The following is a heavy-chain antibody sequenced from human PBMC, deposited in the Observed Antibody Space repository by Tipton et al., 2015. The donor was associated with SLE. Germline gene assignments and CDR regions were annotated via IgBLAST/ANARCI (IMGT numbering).Heavy chain of an antibody. CDR1: GGSISSYY. CDR3: ASSIAVASMQENGMDV. D-gene: IGHD6-19*01. V-gene: IGHV4-4*07. J-gene: IGHJ6*02. CDR2: IYTSGST. Sequence: TLSLTCTVSGGSISSYYCSWIRQPAGKGLEWIGRIYTSGSTEYNPSLKSRVTMSEDTSKNQFSLKLSSVTAADTAVYYCASSIAVASMQENGMDVWGQGTTVSVSS.